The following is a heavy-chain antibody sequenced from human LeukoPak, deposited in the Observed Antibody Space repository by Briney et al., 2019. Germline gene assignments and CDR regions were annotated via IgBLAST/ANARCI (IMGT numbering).Heavy chain of an antibody. V-gene: IGHV3-23*01. CDR2: ISESGRST. Sequence: PGGSLRLSCAASGFTFCSYAVSWVRHSPGKGVEGVSAISESGRSTYYADSVKSRFTITRDNSKNTLYLQKYSLRAEDTAVYYCAKSRAEFPFDYWGQGTLVTVSS. D-gene: IGHD3-10*01. CDR1: GFTFCSYA. J-gene: IGHJ4*02. CDR3: AKSRAEFPFDY.